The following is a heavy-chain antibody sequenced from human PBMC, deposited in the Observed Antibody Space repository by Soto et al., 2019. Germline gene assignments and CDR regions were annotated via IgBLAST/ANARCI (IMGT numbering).Heavy chain of an antibody. CDR1: GCSISSGGYY. CDR2: IYYSGST. V-gene: IGHV4-31*03. J-gene: IGHJ4*02. Sequence: SETLSLTCTVSGCSISSGGYYWSWIRQHPGKGLEWIGYIYYSGSTYYNPSLKSRVTISVDTSKNQFSLKLSSVTAADTAVYYCARFTRMTTVTSFDYWGQGTLVTVSS. CDR3: ARFTRMTTVTSFDY. D-gene: IGHD4-4*01.